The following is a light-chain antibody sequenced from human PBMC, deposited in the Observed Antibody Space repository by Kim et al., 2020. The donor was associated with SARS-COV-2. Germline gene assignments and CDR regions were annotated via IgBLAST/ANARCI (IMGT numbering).Light chain of an antibody. V-gene: IGLV1-51*01. J-gene: IGLJ3*02. CDR3: GTWDSSLTVGV. CDR1: SSNIGNNY. CDR2: DNN. Sequence: QSVLTQPPSVSAAPGQKVTISCSGSSSNIGNNYVSWYQQLPGTAPKLLMYDNNKRPSGIPVRFSGSKSGTSATLDISGLQTGDEADYYCGTWDSSLTVGVFGGGTRLTVL.